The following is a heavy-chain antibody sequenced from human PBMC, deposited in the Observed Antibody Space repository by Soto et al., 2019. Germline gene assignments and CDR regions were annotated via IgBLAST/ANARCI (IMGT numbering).Heavy chain of an antibody. Sequence: GGSLRLSCAASGFTFSSYAMSWVRQAPGKGLEWVSAISGSGGSKYYADSVKGRFTISRDNSKNTLYLQMNSLRAEDTAVNDCANVWQQRLDYWGQGTLVTVSS. V-gene: IGHV3-23*01. CDR3: ANVWQQRLDY. CDR2: ISGSGGSK. CDR1: GFTFSSYA. J-gene: IGHJ4*02. D-gene: IGHD6-13*01.